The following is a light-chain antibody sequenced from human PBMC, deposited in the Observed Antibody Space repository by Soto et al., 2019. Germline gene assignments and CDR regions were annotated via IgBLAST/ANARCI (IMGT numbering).Light chain of an antibody. CDR1: SSNIGSNT. Sequence: QSVLTQPPSASGTPGQRFTISCSGSSSNIGSNTVNWYQQLPGTAPKPLIYSNNQRPSGVPDRFSGSKSGTSAALAISGLQSEDEAEYYCAVWDDSLKVGVFGGGTQLTVL. CDR2: SNN. V-gene: IGLV1-44*01. J-gene: IGLJ7*01. CDR3: AVWDDSLKVGV.